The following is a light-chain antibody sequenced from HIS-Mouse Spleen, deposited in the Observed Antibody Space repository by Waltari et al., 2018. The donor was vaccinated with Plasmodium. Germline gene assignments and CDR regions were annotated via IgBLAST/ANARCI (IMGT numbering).Light chain of an antibody. J-gene: IGLJ3*02. V-gene: IGLV3-10*01. CDR3: YSTDSSGNHRV. Sequence: SYELTQPPSVSVSPGQTARITCSGDAFPKKNAYWYQQKSDQAPVLVIYEDSKRPSGIPERFSGSSSGTMATLTISGAQVEDEADYYCYSTDSSGNHRVFGGGTKLTVL. CDR1: AFPKKN. CDR2: EDS.